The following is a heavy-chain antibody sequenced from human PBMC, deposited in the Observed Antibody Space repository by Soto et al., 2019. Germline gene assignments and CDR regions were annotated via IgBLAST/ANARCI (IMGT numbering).Heavy chain of an antibody. CDR1: GFTFDDYA. V-gene: IGHV3-9*01. D-gene: IGHD5-18*01. CDR3: AKDTKGGYNYGYTFDY. Sequence: EVQLVESGGGLVQPGMSLRLSCAASGFTFDDYAMHWVRQAPGKGLEWVSGITWNSGGIVYADSVKGRFTISRDNAKNCLYLQMNSLRAEDTALYYCAKDTKGGYNYGYTFDYWGQGTLVTASS. J-gene: IGHJ4*02. CDR2: ITWNSGGI.